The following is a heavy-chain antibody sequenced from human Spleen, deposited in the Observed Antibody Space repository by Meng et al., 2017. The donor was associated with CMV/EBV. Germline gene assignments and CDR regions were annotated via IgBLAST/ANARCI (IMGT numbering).Heavy chain of an antibody. D-gene: IGHD2-2*01. CDR3: ARGKRGYCSSTSCSPFDY. V-gene: IGHV4-34*09. Sequence: LRLSCAVYGASFSTYYWTWIRQAPGKGLEWIGEVNHSGGTNYNPSLKSRVTISIDTSKNQFSLKLSSVTAADTAVYYCARGKRGYCSSTSCSPFDYWGQGTLVTVSS. CDR1: GASFSTYY. CDR2: VNHSGGT. J-gene: IGHJ4*02.